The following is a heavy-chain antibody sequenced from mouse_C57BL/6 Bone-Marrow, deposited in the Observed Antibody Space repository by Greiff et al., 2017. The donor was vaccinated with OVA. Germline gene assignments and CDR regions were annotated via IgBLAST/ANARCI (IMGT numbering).Heavy chain of an antibody. J-gene: IGHJ2*01. CDR2: IHPNSGST. D-gene: IGHD3-3*01. V-gene: IGHV1-64*01. CDR1: GYTFTSYW. CDR3: ARGDSLYYFDY. Sequence: QVHVKQPGAELVKPGASVKLSCKASGYTFTSYWMHWVKQRPGQGLEWIGMIHPNSGSTNYNEKFKSKATLTVDKSSSTAYMQLSSLTSEDSAVYYCARGDSLYYFDYWGQGTTLTVSS.